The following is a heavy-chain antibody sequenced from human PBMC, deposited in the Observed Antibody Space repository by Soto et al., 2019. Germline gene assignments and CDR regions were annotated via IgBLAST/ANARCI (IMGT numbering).Heavy chain of an antibody. CDR3: ATSRGYSSLAFDY. D-gene: IGHD6-19*01. CDR1: GYTFTSYD. V-gene: IGHV1-8*01. Sequence: QVQLVQSGAEVKKPGASVKVSCKASGYTFTSYDINWVRQATGQGLEWMGWMNPDSGNTGYAQKFQGIVTMTRNNSISTAYMELSSLRSEDTAVYYCATSRGYSSLAFDYWGQGTLVTVSS. CDR2: MNPDSGNT. J-gene: IGHJ4*02.